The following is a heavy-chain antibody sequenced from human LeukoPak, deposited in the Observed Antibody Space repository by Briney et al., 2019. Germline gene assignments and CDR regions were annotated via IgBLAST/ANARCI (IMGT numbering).Heavy chain of an antibody. V-gene: IGHV3-21*01. CDR3: ARVRDTSMVYDALDI. J-gene: IGHJ3*02. D-gene: IGHD5-18*01. CDR1: GFTFSSYS. Sequence: MAGGSLRLSCAAYGFTFSSYSMNWVRQAPGKGLEWVSSIRSSTRYIFYADSVKGRFTVSRDNAKNSLFLQMNSLRAEDTAVYYCARVRDTSMVYDALDIWGQGTMVTVSS. CDR2: IRSSTRYI.